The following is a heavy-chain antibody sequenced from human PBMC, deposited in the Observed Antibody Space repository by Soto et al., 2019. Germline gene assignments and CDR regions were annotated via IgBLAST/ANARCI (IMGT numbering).Heavy chain of an antibody. V-gene: IGHV3-48*01. CDR3: ARDYNDFWSGQFDY. D-gene: IGHD3-3*01. Sequence: PGGSLRLSCAASGFSFSDYSMNWVRQAPGRGLEWVSYISSSSFTIHYADSVEGRFAISRDNAKNSLYLQMNSLRAEDTAVYYCARDYNDFWSGQFDYWGQGALVTVSS. CDR2: ISSSSFTI. J-gene: IGHJ4*02. CDR1: GFSFSDYS.